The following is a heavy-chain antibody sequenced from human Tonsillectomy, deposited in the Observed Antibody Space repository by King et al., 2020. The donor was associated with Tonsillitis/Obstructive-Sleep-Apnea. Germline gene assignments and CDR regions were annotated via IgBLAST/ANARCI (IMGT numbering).Heavy chain of an antibody. J-gene: IGHJ6*02. Sequence: VQLVESGGGVVQPGRSLSLSCAASGFTFSNYVMHWVRQAPGKGLEWVAVISYDGSNKHNADSVKGRFTISRDNSKNTLYLQMNSLRAEDTAVYYCARDSGDTSAAGTEVYYYGMDIWGQGTTVTVSS. V-gene: IGHV3-30*03. CDR3: ARDSGDTSAAGTEVYYYGMDI. D-gene: IGHD6-13*01. CDR1: GFTFSNYV. CDR2: ISYDGSNK.